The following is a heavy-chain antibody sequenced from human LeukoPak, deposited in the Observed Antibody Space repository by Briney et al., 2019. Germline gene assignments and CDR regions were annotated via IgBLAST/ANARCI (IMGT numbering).Heavy chain of an antibody. CDR3: ASWAGAAAGFSGPFDY. CDR1: GFTFSSYG. V-gene: IGHV3-7*01. J-gene: IGHJ4*02. D-gene: IGHD6-13*01. CDR2: IKQDGSEK. Sequence: PGGSLRLSCAASGFTFSSYGMSWVRQAPGKGLEWVANIKQDGSEKYYVDSVKGRFTISRDNAKNSLYLQMNSLRGEDTAVYYCASWAGAAAGFSGPFDYWGQGTLVTVSS.